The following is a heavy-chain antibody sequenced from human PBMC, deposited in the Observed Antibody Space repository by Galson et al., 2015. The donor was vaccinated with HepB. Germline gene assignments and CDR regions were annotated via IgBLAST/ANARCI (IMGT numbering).Heavy chain of an antibody. J-gene: IGHJ4*02. CDR3: ARGLDILTGPEGFDY. V-gene: IGHV1-3*01. CDR1: GYTFTSYA. CDR2: INAGNGNT. Sequence: SVKVSCKASGYTFTSYAMHWVRQAPGQRLEWMGWINAGNGNTKYSQKFQGRVTITRDTSASTAYMELSSLRAEDTAVYYCARGLDILTGPEGFDYWGQGTLVTVSS. D-gene: IGHD3-9*01.